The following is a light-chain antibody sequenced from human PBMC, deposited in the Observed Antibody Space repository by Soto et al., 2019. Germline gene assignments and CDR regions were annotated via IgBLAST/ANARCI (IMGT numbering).Light chain of an antibody. J-gene: IGKJ4*01. Sequence: EIVLTQSPATLSLFPGERATLSCRASQSVSSYLAWYQQKPGQATRLLMYAASNRATGIPARFSGSGSGTDFTLTISSLEPEDFAVYYCQHRSNFGGGTKVEIK. CDR2: AAS. CDR1: QSVSSY. CDR3: QHRSN. V-gene: IGKV3-11*01.